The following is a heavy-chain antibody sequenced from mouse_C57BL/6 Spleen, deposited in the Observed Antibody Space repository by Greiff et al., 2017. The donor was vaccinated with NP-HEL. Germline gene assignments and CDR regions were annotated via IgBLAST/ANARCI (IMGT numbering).Heavy chain of an antibody. V-gene: IGHV1-76*01. CDR1: GYTFTDYY. Sequence: VHLVESGAELVRPGASVKLSCKASGYTFTDYYINWVKQRPGQGLEWIARIYPGSGNTYYNEKFKGKATLTAEKSSSTAYMQLSSLTSEDSAVYFCARSNFPDSYLFAYWGQGTLVTVSA. J-gene: IGHJ3*01. D-gene: IGHD2-4*01. CDR2: IYPGSGNT. CDR3: ARSNFPDSYLFAY.